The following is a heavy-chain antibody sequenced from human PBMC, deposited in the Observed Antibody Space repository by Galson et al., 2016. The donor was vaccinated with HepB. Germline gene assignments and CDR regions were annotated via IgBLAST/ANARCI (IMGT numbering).Heavy chain of an antibody. D-gene: IGHD4/OR15-4a*01. CDR2: IYETGTA. J-gene: IGHJ4*02. Sequence: SETLSLTCDVSGGSISSNYWWGWVRQSPEKGFEWIGEIYETGTANYNPSFTSRATIFVDKSKNQISLRLDSVTAADTAVYYCTRGNLGTSATMAFDYWGQGTLVTVSS. V-gene: IGHV4-4*02. CDR1: GGSISSNYW. CDR3: TRGNLGTSATMAFDY.